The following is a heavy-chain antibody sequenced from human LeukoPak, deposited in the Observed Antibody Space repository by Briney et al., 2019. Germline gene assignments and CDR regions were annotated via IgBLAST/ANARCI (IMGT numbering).Heavy chain of an antibody. J-gene: IGHJ4*02. V-gene: IGHV4-39*01. Sequence: SETLSLPCIVSGDSISSSSSYWGWIRQPPGAGLEWIGNFYYTGSTYYNPSLKSRVTISADTSKNQFSMRLRSVTVADTAVYYCARQGPTETFDYWGQGALVTVSS. CDR3: ARQGPTETFDY. D-gene: IGHD1-1*01. CDR1: GDSISSSSSY. CDR2: FYYTGST.